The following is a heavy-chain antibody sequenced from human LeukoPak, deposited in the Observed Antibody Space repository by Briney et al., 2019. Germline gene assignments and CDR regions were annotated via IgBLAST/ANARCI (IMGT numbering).Heavy chain of an antibody. J-gene: IGHJ4*02. CDR1: GYTFTSYY. D-gene: IGHD1-20*01. V-gene: IGHV1-46*01. Sequence: ASVKVSCKASGYTFTSYYMHWVRQAPGQGLEWMGIINPSGGGTNYEQNFQGRVTMTRDTSTSTVYMELSSLRSEDTAMYYCARDNSRNSNDYWGQGTLVTVSS. CDR2: INPSGGGT. CDR3: ARDNSRNSNDY.